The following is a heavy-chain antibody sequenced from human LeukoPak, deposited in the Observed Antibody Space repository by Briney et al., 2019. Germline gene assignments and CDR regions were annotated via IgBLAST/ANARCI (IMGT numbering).Heavy chain of an antibody. D-gene: IGHD3-22*01. CDR1: GFTFSYFW. V-gene: IGHV3-7*01. CDR3: ARGYYYDSSGYGSFGY. Sequence: GGSLRLSCAASGFTFSYFWMSWVRQAPGKGLEWVANIKEDGSEKYYVDSVKGRFTISRDNAKNSLYLQMNSLRAEDTAVYYCARGYYYDSSGYGSFGYWGQGTLVTVSS. CDR2: IKEDGSEK. J-gene: IGHJ4*02.